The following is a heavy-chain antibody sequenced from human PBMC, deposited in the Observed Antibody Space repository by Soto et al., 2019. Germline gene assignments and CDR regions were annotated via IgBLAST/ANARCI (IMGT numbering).Heavy chain of an antibody. CDR2: INHSGST. CDR3: ARSHVDTGPHFDY. V-gene: IGHV4-34*01. CDR1: GGSFSGYY. D-gene: IGHD5-18*01. J-gene: IGHJ4*02. Sequence: SETLSLTCAVYGGSFSGYYWSWIRQPPGKGLEWIGEINHSGSTNYNPSLKSRVTISVDTSKNQFSLKLSSVTAADTAVYYCARSHVDTGPHFDYWGQGTLVTVSS.